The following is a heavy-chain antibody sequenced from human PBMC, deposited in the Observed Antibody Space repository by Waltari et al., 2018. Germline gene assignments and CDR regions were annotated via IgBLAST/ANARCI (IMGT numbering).Heavy chain of an antibody. D-gene: IGHD2-2*02. CDR2: ISGSGGRT. CDR3: AKGPGLYTEYFQH. Sequence: EVQLLESGGGLVQPGGSLRLSCAASGFTFSSYAMSWVRQAPGKGLGWVSAISGSGGRTYYADSVKGRFTISRDNSKNTLYLQMNSLRAEDTAVYYCAKGPGLYTEYFQHWGQGTLVTVSS. J-gene: IGHJ1*01. V-gene: IGHV3-23*01. CDR1: GFTFSSYA.